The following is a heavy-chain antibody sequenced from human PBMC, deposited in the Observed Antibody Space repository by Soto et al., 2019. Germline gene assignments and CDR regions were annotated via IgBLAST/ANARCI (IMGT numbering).Heavy chain of an antibody. CDR2: INHSGST. V-gene: IGHV4-34*01. CDR1: GGSFSGYY. J-gene: IGHJ5*02. D-gene: IGHD6-19*01. Sequence: PSETLSLTCAVYGGSFSGYYWSWIRQPPGKGLECIGEINHSGSTNYNPSLKSRVTISVDTSKNQFSLKLSSVTAADTAVYYCARGGHSSGWYWWFDPWGQGTLVTVSS. CDR3: ARGGHSSGWYWWFDP.